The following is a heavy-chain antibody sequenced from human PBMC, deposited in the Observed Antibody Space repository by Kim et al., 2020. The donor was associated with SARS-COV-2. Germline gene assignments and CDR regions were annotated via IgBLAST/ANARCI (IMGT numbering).Heavy chain of an antibody. CDR2: ISGSGGDT. V-gene: IGHV3-23*01. CDR1: GFTFSSYS. D-gene: IGHD3-22*01. Sequence: GGSLRLSCAASGFTFSSYSMSWVRQAPGKGLEWVSGISGSGGDTYNGDSVKGRFTISRDNSKNTLYLQMNSLRAEDTAVYYCAKAVSYYFDYSGSYYFHYRGQGTLVTLSS. J-gene: IGHJ4*02. CDR3: AKAVSYYFDYSGSYYFHY.